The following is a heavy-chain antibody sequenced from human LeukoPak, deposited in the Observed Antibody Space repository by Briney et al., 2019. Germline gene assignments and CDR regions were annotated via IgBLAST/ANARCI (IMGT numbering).Heavy chain of an antibody. CDR3: AIDGEYSGGYLDY. D-gene: IGHD3-22*01. Sequence: GASVKVSCKASGYTFTSYYMHWVRHAPGQGLEWMGIINTTIGSTTYAQTLQDRVTLTRDTSTSTVFMELRSLRSEDTGVYFSAIDGEYSGGYLDYWGRGSLVSVSS. CDR2: INTTIGST. J-gene: IGHJ4*02. V-gene: IGHV1-46*03. CDR1: GYTFTSYY.